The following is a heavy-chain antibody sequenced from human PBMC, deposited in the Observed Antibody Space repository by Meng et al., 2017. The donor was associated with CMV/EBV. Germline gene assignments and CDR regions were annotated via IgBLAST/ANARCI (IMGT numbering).Heavy chain of an antibody. CDR1: GFSLRTCAFG. CDR2: IYWNSYK. J-gene: IGHJ4*02. D-gene: IGHD3-10*01. Sequence: SGFSLRTCAFGVCFLRHPPKEPLAWLALIYWNSYKRYRPSLKRRPTITKNTSNHQVVLTITNMDPVDTATYYCAHSFNGSGGRFFDYWGQGTLVTVSS. CDR3: AHSFNGSGGRFFDY. V-gene: IGHV2-5*01.